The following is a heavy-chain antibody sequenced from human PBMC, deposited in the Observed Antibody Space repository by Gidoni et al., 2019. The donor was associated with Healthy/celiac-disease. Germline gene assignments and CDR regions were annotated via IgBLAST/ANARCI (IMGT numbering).Heavy chain of an antibody. D-gene: IGHD2-21*02. J-gene: IGHJ6*02. V-gene: IGHV1-69*01. CDR3: ARDTLHIVVVTNRGSLYYYYGMDV. Sequence: QVQLVQSGAEVKKPGSSVKVSCKASGGTYSSYAISWVRQAPGQGLEWMGGIIPIFGTANYAQKFQGRVTITADESTSTAYMELSSLRSEDTAVYYCARDTLHIVVVTNRGSLYYYYGMDVWGQGTTVTVSS. CDR2: IIPIFGTA. CDR1: GGTYSSYA.